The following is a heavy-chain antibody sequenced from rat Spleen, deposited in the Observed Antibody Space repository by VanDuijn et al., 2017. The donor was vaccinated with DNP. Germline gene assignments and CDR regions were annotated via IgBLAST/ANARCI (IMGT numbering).Heavy chain of an antibody. J-gene: IGHJ2*01. Sequence: EVQLQESGPGLVKPSQSLSLTCSVTGFSITSNYWGWIRKLPGNKMEWIGYINDSGSTGYNPSLKSRISMTRDTSKNQFFLQLRSVTTEDTATYYCARWNIGTSTLDYWGQGVMVTVSS. V-gene: IGHV3-1*01. CDR3: ARWNIGTSTLDY. CDR2: INDSGST. D-gene: IGHD1-5*01. CDR1: GFSITSNY.